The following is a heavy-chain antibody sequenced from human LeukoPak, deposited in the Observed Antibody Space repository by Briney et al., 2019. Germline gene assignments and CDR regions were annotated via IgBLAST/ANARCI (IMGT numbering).Heavy chain of an antibody. V-gene: IGHV1-46*01. Sequence: ASVKVSCKASGYTFTNYYIHWVRQAPGQGLEWMGVINPSGGSTSYAQMFQGRVIMTRDRSTNTLYKELSSLRSEDTAVYYCARVESWEHSGSSQDAFDIWGQGTMVTVSS. D-gene: IGHD1-26*01. CDR2: INPSGGST. J-gene: IGHJ3*02. CDR3: ARVESWEHSGSSQDAFDI. CDR1: GYTFTNYY.